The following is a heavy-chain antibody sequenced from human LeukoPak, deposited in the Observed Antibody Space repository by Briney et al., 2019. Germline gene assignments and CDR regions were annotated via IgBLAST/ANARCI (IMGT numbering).Heavy chain of an antibody. V-gene: IGHV3-7*04. CDR2: IKQDGSEK. CDR3: ARAAGYSSSWSADFDY. CDR1: GFTFSSYW. Sequence: PGGSLRLSCAASGFTFSSYWMSWVRRAPGKGLEWVANIKQDGSEKYYVDSVKGRFTISRDNAKNSLYLQMNSLRAEDTAVYYCARAAGYSSSWSADFDYWGQGTLVTVSS. D-gene: IGHD6-13*01. J-gene: IGHJ4*02.